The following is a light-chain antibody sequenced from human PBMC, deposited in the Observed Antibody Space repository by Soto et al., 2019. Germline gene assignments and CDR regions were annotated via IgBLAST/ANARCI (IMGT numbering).Light chain of an antibody. CDR3: QQYGTSPET. J-gene: IGKJ1*01. CDR1: QTVSSNF. Sequence: LTQSPATPSLSPGERATLSCRASQTVSSNFLAWYQQRNGQAPRLIIYGASSRAAGIPDRFSGSGSGTDVNLTISRLEPEDLAVYYCQQYGTSPETFGQGTKVDIK. V-gene: IGKV3-20*01. CDR2: GAS.